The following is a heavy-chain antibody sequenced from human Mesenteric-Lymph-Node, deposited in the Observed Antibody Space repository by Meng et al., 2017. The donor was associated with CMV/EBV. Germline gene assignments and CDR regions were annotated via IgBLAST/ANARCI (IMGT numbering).Heavy chain of an antibody. Sequence: GESLKISCAASGFTFSDYWMSWVRQAPGKGLEWVANMKPDGRERNYADSVKGRFTISRDNAKNSLYLQMNSLRAEDTAVYYCAREDLVLDTAMVWVYYYYGMDVWGQGTTVTVSS. CDR1: GFTFSDYW. CDR2: MKPDGRER. D-gene: IGHD5-18*01. CDR3: AREDLVLDTAMVWVYYYYGMDV. J-gene: IGHJ6*02. V-gene: IGHV3-7*01.